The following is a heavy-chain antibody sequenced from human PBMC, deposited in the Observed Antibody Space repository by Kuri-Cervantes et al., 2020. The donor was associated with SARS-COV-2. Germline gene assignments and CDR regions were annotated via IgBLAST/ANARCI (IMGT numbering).Heavy chain of an antibody. Sequence: GESLKISCAASGFTFSSYAMHWVRQAPGKGLEWVAVISYDGSNKYYADSVKGRFTISRDNSKNTLYLQMNSLRAEDTAVYYCAREEPLARGEDYWGQGTLVTVSS. CDR3: AREEPLARGEDY. J-gene: IGHJ4*02. CDR1: GFTFSSYA. V-gene: IGHV3-30-3*01. D-gene: IGHD2-21*01. CDR2: ISYDGSNK.